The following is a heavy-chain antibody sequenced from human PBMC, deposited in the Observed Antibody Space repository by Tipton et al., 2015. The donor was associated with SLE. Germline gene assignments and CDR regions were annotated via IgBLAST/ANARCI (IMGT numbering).Heavy chain of an antibody. J-gene: IGHJ4*02. CDR2: ISYSETT. D-gene: IGHD2-15*01. V-gene: IGHV4-59*11. CDR3: AGAWQGYCSGGTCYVLDY. CDR1: GGSISSHY. Sequence: TLSLTCTVSGGSISSHYWSWIRQPPGKGLEWIGYISYSETTTYNPSLKSRATLSVDTSKNQFSLKLRSVTAADTAVYYCAGAWQGYCSGGTCYVLDYWGQGTLVTVSS.